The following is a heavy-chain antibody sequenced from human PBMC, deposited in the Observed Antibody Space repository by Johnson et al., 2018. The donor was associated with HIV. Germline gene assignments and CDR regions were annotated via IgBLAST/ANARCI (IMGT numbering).Heavy chain of an antibody. J-gene: IGHJ3*02. Sequence: QVQLVESGGGVVQPGRSLRLSCAASGFTFSSYDMHWVRQAPGKGLEWVAVISYDGSGKYYAESVKGRFTISRDSSKSTIYLQMNSLKREDTAVYFCAKPPSMGSDAFDIWGQGTMVTVS. V-gene: IGHV3-30*18. CDR1: GFTFSSYD. CDR3: AKPPSMGSDAFDI. D-gene: IGHD3-16*01. CDR2: ISYDGSGK.